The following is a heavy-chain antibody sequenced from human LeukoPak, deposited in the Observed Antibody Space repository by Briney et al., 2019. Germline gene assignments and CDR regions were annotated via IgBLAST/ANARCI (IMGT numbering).Heavy chain of an antibody. J-gene: IGHJ3*02. CDR2: IYTSGST. CDR3: ARDLSSIAAAEHAFDI. CDR1: GGSISSYY. V-gene: IGHV4-4*07. D-gene: IGHD6-13*01. Sequence: PSETLSLTCTVSGGSISSYYWSWIRQPAGKGLEWIGRIYTSGSTNYNPSLKSRVTMSVDTSKNQFSLKLSSVTAADTAVYYCARDLSSIAAAEHAFDIWGQGTMVTVSS.